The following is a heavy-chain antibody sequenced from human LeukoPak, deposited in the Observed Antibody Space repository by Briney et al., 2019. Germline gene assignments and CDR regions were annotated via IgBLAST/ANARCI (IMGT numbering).Heavy chain of an antibody. Sequence: GGSLRLSCAASGFTFSSYWMSWVRQAPGKGLEWVANIRQDGSVQNYVDSVKGRFTISRDNAKNSLYLQMNSLRAEDTAVYYCARDGDYGGNPDYWGQGTLVTVSS. D-gene: IGHD4-23*01. CDR1: GFTFSSYW. J-gene: IGHJ4*02. CDR3: ARDGDYGGNPDY. V-gene: IGHV3-7*01. CDR2: IRQDGSVQ.